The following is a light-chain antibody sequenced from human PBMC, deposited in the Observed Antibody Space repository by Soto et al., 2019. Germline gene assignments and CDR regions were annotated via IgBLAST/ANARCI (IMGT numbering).Light chain of an antibody. J-gene: IGKJ1*01. CDR1: QSVSNNY. Sequence: EIVLTQSPGTLSLSPGEIATLYCRASQSVSNNYLAWYQQKPGQAPRLLIYGASNRATGIPGRFSGSGSGTDFTLTISRLEPEDFAVYYCQQYGSSGTFGQGTKVDNK. CDR3: QQYGSSGT. V-gene: IGKV3-20*01. CDR2: GAS.